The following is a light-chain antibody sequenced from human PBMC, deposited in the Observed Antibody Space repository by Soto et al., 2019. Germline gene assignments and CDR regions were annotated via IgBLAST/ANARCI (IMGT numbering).Light chain of an antibody. CDR3: QQYNNWPYT. V-gene: IGKV3-15*01. CDR1: QSVSSN. J-gene: IGKJ2*01. CDR2: GAS. Sequence: EIVMTQSPATLSVSPGERATLSCRASQSVSSNLAGYQQKPGQAPRLLIYGASTRATGIPTRFSSSGSGTEFTLTISSLQSEDFAVYYCQQYNNWPYTFGQGTKLEIK.